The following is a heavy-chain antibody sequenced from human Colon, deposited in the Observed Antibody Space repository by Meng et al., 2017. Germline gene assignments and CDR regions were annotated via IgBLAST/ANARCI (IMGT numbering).Heavy chain of an antibody. CDR1: GVSISTTNW. V-gene: IGHV4-4*02. J-gene: IGHJ4*02. Sequence: QMLLRESGPGLVKPSWTLSLTCAVSGVSISTTNWWTWFRQSPGKGLEWIGEIAHTGRTNYNRSLKSRVTVTMDTSKNHFSLNVTSVTAADTAVYYCGTTDINYCPIHYWGQGTLVTVSS. CDR3: GTTDINYCPIHY. CDR2: IAHTGRT. D-gene: IGHD1/OR15-1a*01.